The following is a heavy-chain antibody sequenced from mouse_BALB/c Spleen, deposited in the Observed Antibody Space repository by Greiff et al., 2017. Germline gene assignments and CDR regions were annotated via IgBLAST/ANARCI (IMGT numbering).Heavy chain of an antibody. CDR2: INPSNGRT. J-gene: IGHJ4*01. D-gene: IGHD2-4*01. Sequence: VQLQQPGAELVKPGASVKLSCKASGYTFTSYWMHWVKQRPGQGLEWIGEINPSNGRTNYNEKFKSKATLTVDKSSSTAYMQLSSLTSEDSAVYYCARLDDYSYYYAMDYWGQGTSVTVSS. CDR1: GYTFTSYW. CDR3: ARLDDYSYYYAMDY. V-gene: IGHV1S81*02.